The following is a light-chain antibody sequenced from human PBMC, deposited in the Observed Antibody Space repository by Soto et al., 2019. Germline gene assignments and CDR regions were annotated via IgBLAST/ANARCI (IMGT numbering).Light chain of an antibody. Sequence: EILLTQSPATLSLSPGERATLSCGASQSVSSYLAWYQQKHGKAPRLLIYGASTRAAGIPERLSGSGYGTDLTITITRIETEDSAVYFCQQYTGQPTTFGQGTRLEIK. J-gene: IGKJ5*01. CDR3: QQYTGQPTT. CDR2: GAS. CDR1: QSVSSY. V-gene: IGKV3-20*01.